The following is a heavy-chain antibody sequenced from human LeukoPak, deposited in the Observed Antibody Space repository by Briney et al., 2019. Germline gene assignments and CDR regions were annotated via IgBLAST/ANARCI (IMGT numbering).Heavy chain of an antibody. V-gene: IGHV4-38-2*02. D-gene: IGHD6-13*01. J-gene: IGHJ4*02. CDR1: GYSISSGYY. CDR3: ARGFSSWYYFDY. Sequence: PSETLSLTCTVSGYSISSGYYWGWIRQPPGKGLEWIGSIYYSGSTYYNPSLKSRVTISVDTSKNQFSLKLSSVTAADTAVYYCARGFSSWYYFDYWGQGTLVTVSS. CDR2: IYYSGST.